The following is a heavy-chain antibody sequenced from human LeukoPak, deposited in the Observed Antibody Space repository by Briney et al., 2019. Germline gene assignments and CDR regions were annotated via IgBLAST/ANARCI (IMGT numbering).Heavy chain of an antibody. CDR2: MNPNSGNT. CDR1: GYTFTGYY. CDR3: ATRKTVGASALDI. J-gene: IGHJ3*02. Sequence: ASVKVSCKASGYTFTGYYMHWVRQAPGQGLEWMGWMNPNSGNTGYAQKFQGRVTITRNTSISTAYMELSSLRSEDTAVYYCATRKTVGASALDIWGQGTMVTVSS. V-gene: IGHV1-8*03. D-gene: IGHD1-26*01.